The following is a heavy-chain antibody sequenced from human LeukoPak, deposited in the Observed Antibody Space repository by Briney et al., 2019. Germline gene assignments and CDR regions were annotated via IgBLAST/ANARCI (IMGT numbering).Heavy chain of an antibody. D-gene: IGHD2-21*02. CDR3: ARDRYGVVVTGNWFDP. V-gene: IGHV1-2*02. J-gene: IGHJ5*02. Sequence: ASVKVSCKASGYTFTDYYMHWVRQAPGQGLEWMGWINPNSGGTNYAQKFQGRVTMTRDTSISTAYMELSRLRSDDTAVYYCARDRYGVVVTGNWFDPWGQGTLVTVSS. CDR1: GYTFTDYY. CDR2: INPNSGGT.